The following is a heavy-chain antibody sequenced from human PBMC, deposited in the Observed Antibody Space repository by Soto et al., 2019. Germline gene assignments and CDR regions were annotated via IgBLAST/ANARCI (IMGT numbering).Heavy chain of an antibody. V-gene: IGHV3-7*01. CDR1: GFRFSGYW. D-gene: IGHD6-19*01. Sequence: EVQLVESGGDLVQPGGSLRLSCAASGFRFSGYWMSWVRQAPGKGLEWVANINPDGSSKHYVDSVRGRFTISRDNAKNSVDLQMNSLRAEDTAVYYCAGPQLIVAGNVYFDHWGQGTLVTVSS. CDR2: INPDGSSK. CDR3: AGPQLIVAGNVYFDH. J-gene: IGHJ4*02.